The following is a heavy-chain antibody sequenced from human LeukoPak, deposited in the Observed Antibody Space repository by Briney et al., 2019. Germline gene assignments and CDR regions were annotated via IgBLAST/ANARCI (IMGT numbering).Heavy chain of an antibody. J-gene: IGHJ4*02. CDR1: GGSISNTNW. V-gene: IGHV4-4*02. CDR2: VYPGGST. Sequence: SETLSLTCSVSGGSISNTNWWSWVRQPPGKGLEWIGEVYPGGSTNYNPSLKSRVTISVDKSKNQFSLRLTSVTAADTAIYFCAGEETFWGQGTLVTVSS. CDR3: AGEETF.